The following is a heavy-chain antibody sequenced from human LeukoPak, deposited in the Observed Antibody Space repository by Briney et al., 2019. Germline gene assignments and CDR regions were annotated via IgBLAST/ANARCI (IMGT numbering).Heavy chain of an antibody. CDR1: GGTFSSYA. Sequence: SVTVSCKASGGTFSSYAISWVRQAPGQGLEWMGGIIPIFGTANYAQKLQGRVTITTDESTSTAYMELSSLRSEDTAVYYCARSPTDFWSGYRSEYYYYYYMDVWGKGTTVTVSS. V-gene: IGHV1-69*05. CDR2: IIPIFGTA. CDR3: ARSPTDFWSGYRSEYYYYYYMDV. D-gene: IGHD3-3*01. J-gene: IGHJ6*03.